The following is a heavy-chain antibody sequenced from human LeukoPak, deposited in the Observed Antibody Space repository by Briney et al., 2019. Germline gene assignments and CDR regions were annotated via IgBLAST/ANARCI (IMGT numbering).Heavy chain of an antibody. CDR3: ARDDGFSCYSY. J-gene: IGHJ4*02. Sequence: GGSLRLSCAASGFTFSNYWMTWIRQAPGKRLEWVANMNLDGSEKYYVDFVKGRFIISRDNAKNSLYLQMNSMTAEDTAIYYCARDDGFSCYSYWGQGTLVTVPS. D-gene: IGHD3/OR15-3a*01. V-gene: IGHV3-7*01. CDR2: MNLDGSEK. CDR1: GFTFSNYW.